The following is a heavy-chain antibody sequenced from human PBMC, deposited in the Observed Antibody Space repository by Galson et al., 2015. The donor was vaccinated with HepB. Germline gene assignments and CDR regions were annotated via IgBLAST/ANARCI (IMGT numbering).Heavy chain of an antibody. V-gene: IGHV3-23*01. CDR2: ISGSGGST. CDR1: GFTFSSYA. CDR3: ANLQWPKTLGNSRLFGY. Sequence: SLRLSCAASGFTFSSYAMSWVRQAPGKGLEWVSAISGSGGSTYYADSVKGRFTISRDNSKNTLYLQMNSLRAEDTAVYYCANLQWPKTLGNSRLFGYWGQGTLVTVSS. J-gene: IGHJ4*02. D-gene: IGHD4-23*01.